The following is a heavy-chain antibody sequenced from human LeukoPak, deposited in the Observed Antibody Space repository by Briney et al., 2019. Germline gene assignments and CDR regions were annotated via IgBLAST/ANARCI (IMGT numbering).Heavy chain of an antibody. CDR1: GFTFSSYA. CDR2: ISDNGGNI. CDR3: AKAAEGSYFYAMDV. V-gene: IGHV3-23*01. Sequence: PGGSLRLSCAASGFTFSSYAMSWVRQAPGKGLEWVSGISDNGGNIYYADSVKGRFTISRDNSKHTLYLQMNSLRAEDTAVYHCAKAAEGSYFYAMDVWGQGTTVTVS. J-gene: IGHJ6*02.